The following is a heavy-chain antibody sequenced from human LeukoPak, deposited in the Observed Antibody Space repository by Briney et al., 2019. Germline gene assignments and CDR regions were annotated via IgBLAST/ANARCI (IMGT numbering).Heavy chain of an antibody. CDR2: INQNGSAK. V-gene: IGHV3-7*01. J-gene: IGHJ6*02. D-gene: IGHD2-8*02. CDR1: GFSFSIYW. CDR3: VRAGGPHTVDV. Sequence: GGSLRLSCAASGFSFSIYWMSWVRQAPGKGLEGVANINQNGSAKYYVDSVKGRFTISRENAKNTLSLQMTSLRAEDTAVFYCVRAGGPHTVDVWGQGTTVTVSS.